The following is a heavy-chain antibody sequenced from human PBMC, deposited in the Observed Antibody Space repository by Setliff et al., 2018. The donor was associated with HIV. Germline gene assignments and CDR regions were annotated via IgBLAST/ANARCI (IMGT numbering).Heavy chain of an antibody. V-gene: IGHV4-39*07. CDR2: IYYSGNT. CDR3: ARVPTSSWYVTTQRTKEYFHH. Sequence: SETLSLTCTVSGGSIKSSSYYWGWIRQPPGKGLEWIGSIYYSGNTYYNPSLKSRVTISTDTSGNQFSLRLSSVTAADTAIYYCARVPTSSWYVTTQRTKEYFHHWGQGTLVTVSS. J-gene: IGHJ1*01. D-gene: IGHD6-13*01. CDR1: GGSIKSSSYY.